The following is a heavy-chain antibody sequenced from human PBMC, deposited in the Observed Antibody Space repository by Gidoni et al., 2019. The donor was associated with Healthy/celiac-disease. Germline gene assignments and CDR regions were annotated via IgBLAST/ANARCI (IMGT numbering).Heavy chain of an antibody. Sequence: QVQLVQSGAEAKKPGPAGTVSCKASGYTFTGYYMHWVRQAPGQGLEWMGWINPNSGGTNYAQKFQGRVTMTRDTSISTAYMELSRLRSDDTAVYYCARALLPNPNYYGSGPFDPWGQGTLVTVSS. CDR2: INPNSGGT. D-gene: IGHD3-10*01. CDR1: GYTFTGYY. CDR3: ARALLPNPNYYGSGPFDP. J-gene: IGHJ5*02. V-gene: IGHV1-2*02.